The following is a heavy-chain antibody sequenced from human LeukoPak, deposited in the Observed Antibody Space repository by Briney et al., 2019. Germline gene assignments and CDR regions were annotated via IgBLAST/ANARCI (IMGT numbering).Heavy chain of an antibody. CDR2: ISAYNGNT. D-gene: IGHD3-3*01. V-gene: IGHV1-18*01. CDR1: GYTFTSYG. J-gene: IGHJ4*02. Sequence: ASVKVSCKASGYTFTSYGISWVRQAPGQGLEWMGWISAYNGNTNYAQKLQGRVTTTTDTSTSTAYMELRSLRSDDTAVYYCAREFTAYDFWSGYIPLDYWGQGTLVTVSS. CDR3: AREFTAYDFWSGYIPLDY.